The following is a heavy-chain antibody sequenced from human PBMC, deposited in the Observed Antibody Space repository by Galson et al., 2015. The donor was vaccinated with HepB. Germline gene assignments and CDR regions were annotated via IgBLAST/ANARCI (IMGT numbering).Heavy chain of an antibody. CDR2: MNPNSGNT. D-gene: IGHD3-22*01. J-gene: IGHJ4*02. CDR1: GYTFTSYD. CDR3: ARVTDYYDSSPDY. V-gene: IGHV1-8*01. Sequence: SVKVSCKASGYTFTSYDINWVRQATGQGLEWMGWMNPNSGNTGYAQKFQGRVTMTRNTSISTAYMELSRLRSDDTAVYYCARVTDYYDSSPDYWGQGTLVTVSS.